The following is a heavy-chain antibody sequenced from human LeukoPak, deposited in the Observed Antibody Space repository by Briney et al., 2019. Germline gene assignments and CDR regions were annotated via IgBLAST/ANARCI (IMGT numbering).Heavy chain of an antibody. Sequence: ASVKVSCKATGCAFTGYYIHLVRQAPGQGLEWMGWINPNSGDTNYAQKFQGRVTMTRDTSIDTAYMELSRLRSDDTAVYYCARGTPALYYFMDFWGRGSTVTVSS. CDR3: ARGTPALYYFMDF. J-gene: IGHJ6*02. D-gene: IGHD2-15*01. CDR2: INPNSGDT. V-gene: IGHV1-2*02. CDR1: GCAFTGYY.